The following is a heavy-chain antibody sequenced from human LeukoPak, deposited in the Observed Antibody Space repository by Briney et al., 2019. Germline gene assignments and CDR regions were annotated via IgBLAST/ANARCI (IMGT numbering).Heavy chain of an antibody. CDR1: GFTFSSYA. CDR2: ISYNGSNK. V-gene: IGHV3-30*04. CDR3: AKDLGSSGWYGGIDY. D-gene: IGHD6-19*01. J-gene: IGHJ4*02. Sequence: GGSLRLSCAASGFTFSSYAMHWVRQAPGKGLEWVAVISYNGSNKYYADSVKGRFTISRDNSKNTLYLQMNSLRAEDTAVYYCAKDLGSSGWYGGIDYWGQGTLVTVSS.